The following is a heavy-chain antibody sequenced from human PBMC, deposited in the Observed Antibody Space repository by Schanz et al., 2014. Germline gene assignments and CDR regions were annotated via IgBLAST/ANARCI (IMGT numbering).Heavy chain of an antibody. CDR2: INTGGDST. CDR3: AKGRFGELSAFDI. CDR1: GFSFGTYA. D-gene: IGHD3-10*01. V-gene: IGHV3-23*04. J-gene: IGHJ3*02. Sequence: EVQLVESGGGLVKPGGFLRLSCAASGFSFGTYAMAWVRQAPGKGLEWVSSINTGGDSTYYADSVKGRFTISRDNSRDTVYLQMNSLRAEDTAVYYCAKGRFGELSAFDIWGQGTMVTVSS.